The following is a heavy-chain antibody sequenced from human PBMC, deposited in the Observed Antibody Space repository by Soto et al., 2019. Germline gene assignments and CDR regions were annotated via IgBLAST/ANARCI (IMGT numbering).Heavy chain of an antibody. CDR3: AKDLTVTIFDEKTSDY. J-gene: IGHJ4*02. Sequence: GGSLRLSCAASGFTFSSYGMHWVRQAPGKGLEWVAVISYDGSNKYYADSVKGRFTISRDNSKNTLYLQMNSLRAEDTAVYYCAKDLTVTIFDEKTSDYRGQGPLVTV. D-gene: IGHD3-3*01. CDR2: ISYDGSNK. CDR1: GFTFSSYG. V-gene: IGHV3-30*18.